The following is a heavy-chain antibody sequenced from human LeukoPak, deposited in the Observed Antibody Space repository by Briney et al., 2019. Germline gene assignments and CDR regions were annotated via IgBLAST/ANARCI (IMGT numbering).Heavy chain of an antibody. CDR2: IRSKAYGGTA. Sequence: GGSLRLSCTASGFTFGDYAMSWVRQAPGKGLEWVGFIRSKAYGGTAEYAASVKGGFTISRDDSKSIAYLQMNSLKTEDTAVYYCTRRPTVTTKGFWFDPWGQGTLVTVSS. CDR3: TRRPTVTTKGFWFDP. D-gene: IGHD4-11*01. V-gene: IGHV3-49*04. J-gene: IGHJ5*02. CDR1: GFTFGDYA.